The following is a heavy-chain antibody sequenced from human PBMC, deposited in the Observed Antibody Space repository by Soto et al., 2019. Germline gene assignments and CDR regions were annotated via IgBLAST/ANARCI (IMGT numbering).Heavy chain of an antibody. D-gene: IGHD2-2*02. CDR1: GFTFSSYA. V-gene: IGHV3-23*01. Sequence: GGSLRLSCAASGFTFSSYAMSWVRQAPGKGLEWVSGISVSGGSTYYADSVKGRFTISRDNSKNTLYLQMNSLRAEDTAAYYCAKDLPEYCSSISCYSYFDLWGRGTLVTVSS. CDR2: ISVSGGST. CDR3: AKDLPEYCSSISCYSYFDL. J-gene: IGHJ2*01.